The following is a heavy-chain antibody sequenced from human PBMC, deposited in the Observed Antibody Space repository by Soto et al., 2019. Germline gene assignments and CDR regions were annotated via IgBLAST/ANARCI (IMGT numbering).Heavy chain of an antibody. J-gene: IGHJ4*02. V-gene: IGHV3-30*18. CDR2: VSYDGSYK. CDR3: AKEMYPRTVLDSSSPWGDY. Sequence: QVQLVESGGGVAQPGRSLRLSCAVSGFTFSDYGMHWVRQAPGKGLEWVAVVSYDGSYKYYADSVKGRFTVSRDLSGNTLFLQMNSLRLEDTAVYFYAKEMYPRTVLDSSSPWGDYWGQGTLVAVSS. D-gene: IGHD6-6*01. CDR1: GFTFSDYG.